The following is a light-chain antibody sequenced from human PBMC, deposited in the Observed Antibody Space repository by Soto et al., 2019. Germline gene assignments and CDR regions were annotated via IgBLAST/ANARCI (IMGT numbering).Light chain of an antibody. V-gene: IGLV2-14*03. CDR2: DVN. J-gene: IGLJ2*01. Sequence: QSALTQPASVSGSPGQSITISCTGSSSDVGGYNYVSWYQQHPGKAPKLMIYDVNTRPSGVSNRFSGSKSGNTASLTISGLQPEDEADYYCSSYTSSSTLAFGGGTKVTVL. CDR1: SSDVGGYNY. CDR3: SSYTSSSTLA.